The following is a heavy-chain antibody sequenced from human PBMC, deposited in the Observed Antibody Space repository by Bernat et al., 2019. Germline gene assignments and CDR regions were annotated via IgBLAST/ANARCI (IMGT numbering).Heavy chain of an antibody. CDR2: IKQDGSGK. Sequence: EVQLVESGGGLVQPGGSLRLSCAVSGFTFSSYCMSWVRQAPGKGLEWVSRIKQDGSGKYYVDSVKGRFTISRDNADNSLYLQMNDLRAEDTAVYFCAGDYPGDCSSASCPGVFDYWGQGTLVTVSS. CDR3: AGDYPGDCSSASCPGVFDY. J-gene: IGHJ4*02. CDR1: GFTFSSYC. D-gene: IGHD2-2*01. V-gene: IGHV3-7*04.